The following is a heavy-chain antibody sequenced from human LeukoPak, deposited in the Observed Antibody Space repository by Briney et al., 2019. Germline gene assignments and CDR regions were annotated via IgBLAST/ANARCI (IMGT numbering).Heavy chain of an antibody. CDR1: GFTFSSSGFTFSSYS. CDR2: IKPDGSDQ. Sequence: GGSLRLSCAASGFTFSSSGFTFSSYSMNWVRQAPGKGLEWVATIKPDGSDQYYVDSLRGRFTISRDNTKNSLYLQMNSLRAEDTAVYFCARGGNRLKEFWGQGTLVTVSS. J-gene: IGHJ4*02. V-gene: IGHV3-7*01. CDR3: ARGGNRLKEF. D-gene: IGHD1-14*01.